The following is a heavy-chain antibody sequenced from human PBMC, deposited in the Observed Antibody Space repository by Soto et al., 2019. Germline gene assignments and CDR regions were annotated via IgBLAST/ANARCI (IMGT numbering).Heavy chain of an antibody. D-gene: IGHD3-10*01. CDR2: INHSGST. J-gene: IGHJ6*02. V-gene: IGHV4-34*01. Sequence: PSETLSLTCAVYGGSFSGYYWSWIRQPPGKGLEWIGEINHSGSTNYNPSLKSRVTISVDTSKNQFSLKLSSVTAADTAVYYCARSLWLGELLGTGSYYYYYGMDVWGQGTTVTVSS. CDR3: ARSLWLGELLGTGSYYYYYGMDV. CDR1: GGSFSGYY.